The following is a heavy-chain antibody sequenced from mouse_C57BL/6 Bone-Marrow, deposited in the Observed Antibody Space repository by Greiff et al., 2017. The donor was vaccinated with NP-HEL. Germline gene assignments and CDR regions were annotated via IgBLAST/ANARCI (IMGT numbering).Heavy chain of an antibody. V-gene: IGHV1-9*01. CDR1: GYTFTGYR. J-gene: IGHJ3*01. CDR2: ILPGSGST. Sequence: QVQLKESGAELMKPGASVKLSCKATGYTFTGYRIEWVKQRPGHGLEWIGEILPGSGSTNYNEKFKGKATFTADTSSNTAYMQLSSLTTEDSASYYCASYGNYFWFGYWGQGTLVTVS. CDR3: ASYGNYFWFGY. D-gene: IGHD2-1*01.